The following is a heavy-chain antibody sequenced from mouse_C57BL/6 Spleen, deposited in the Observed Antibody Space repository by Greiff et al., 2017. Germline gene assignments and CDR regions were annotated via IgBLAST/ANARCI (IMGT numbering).Heavy chain of an antibody. Sequence: EVMLVESGGDLVKPGGSLKLSCAASGFTFSSYGMSWVRQTPDKRLEWVATISSGGSYTYYPDSVKGRFTISRDNAKNTLYLQMSSLKCEDTAMYYCASPIYYDYDYYAMDYWGQGTSVTVSS. CDR3: ASPIYYDYDYYAMDY. J-gene: IGHJ4*01. V-gene: IGHV5-6*02. D-gene: IGHD2-4*01. CDR2: ISSGGSYT. CDR1: GFTFSSYG.